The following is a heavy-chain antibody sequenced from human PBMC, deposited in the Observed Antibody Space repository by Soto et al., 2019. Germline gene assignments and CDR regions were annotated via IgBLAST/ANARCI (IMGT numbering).Heavy chain of an antibody. V-gene: IGHV4-31*03. D-gene: IGHD3-22*01. Sequence: SSETLSLTCTVSGGSISSGGYYWSWIRQHPGKGLEWIGYIYYSGSTYYNPSLKSRVTISVDTSKNQFSLKLSPVTAADTAVYYCAREDQYDSSGYYFDYWGQGTLVTVSS. CDR3: AREDQYDSSGYYFDY. CDR2: IYYSGST. J-gene: IGHJ4*02. CDR1: GGSISSGGYY.